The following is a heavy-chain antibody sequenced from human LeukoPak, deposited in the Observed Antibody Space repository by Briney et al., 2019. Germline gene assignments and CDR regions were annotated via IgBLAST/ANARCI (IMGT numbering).Heavy chain of an antibody. CDR3: ARSMSTFGGVRNYFAS. Sequence: GGSLRLSCAASGFTFSGHNMNWVRQAPGKGLEWISFVSISSGTIYYADSVNGRFRISRDNAKSSLDLEMNSLRAEDTAVYYCARSMSTFGGVRNYFASWCQGTLVTVSS. D-gene: IGHD3-16*01. CDR1: GFTFSGHN. J-gene: IGHJ4*02. CDR2: VSISSGTI. V-gene: IGHV3-48*04.